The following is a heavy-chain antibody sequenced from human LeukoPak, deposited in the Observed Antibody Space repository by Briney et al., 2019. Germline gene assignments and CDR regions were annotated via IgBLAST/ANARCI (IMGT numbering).Heavy chain of an antibody. Sequence: ASVKVSCKASGYTFTSYGISWVRQAPGQGLEWMGWISAYNGNTNYAQKLQGRVIMTTDTSTSTAYMELRSLRSDDTAVYYCARGLAAGYSYGLPYDAFDIWGQGTMVTVSS. D-gene: IGHD5-18*01. V-gene: IGHV1-18*01. J-gene: IGHJ3*02. CDR2: ISAYNGNT. CDR3: ARGLAAGYSYGLPYDAFDI. CDR1: GYTFTSYG.